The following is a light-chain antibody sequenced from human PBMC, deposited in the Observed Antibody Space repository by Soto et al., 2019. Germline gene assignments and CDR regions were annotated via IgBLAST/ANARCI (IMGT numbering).Light chain of an antibody. CDR2: DAS. Sequence: EIVLTQSPATLSLSPGERATLSCRASQSVRNYLAWYQQKPGQAPRILIYDASNRATGIPARFSGSGSGTDFTLTISRLEPEDFAVYYCQQRSNWPLLTFGGGTKVEIK. CDR3: QQRSNWPLLT. J-gene: IGKJ4*01. V-gene: IGKV3-11*01. CDR1: QSVRNY.